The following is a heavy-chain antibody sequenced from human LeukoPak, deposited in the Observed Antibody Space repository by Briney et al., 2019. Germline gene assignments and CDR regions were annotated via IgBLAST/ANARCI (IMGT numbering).Heavy chain of an antibody. J-gene: IGHJ4*02. CDR1: GFTFSSYA. D-gene: IGHD3-22*01. CDR2: ISGSGGST. CDR3: ATRTTYYYDSSGWIDY. Sequence: PGGSLRLSCAASGFTFSSYAMSWVRQAPGKGLEWVSAISGSGGSTYYADSVKGRFTISRDNSKNTLYLQMNSLRAEDTAVYYCATRTTYYYDSSGWIDYWGQGTLVTVSS. V-gene: IGHV3-23*01.